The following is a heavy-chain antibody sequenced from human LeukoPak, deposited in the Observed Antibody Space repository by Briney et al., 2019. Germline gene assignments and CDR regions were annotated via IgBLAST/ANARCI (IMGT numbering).Heavy chain of an antibody. CDR2: TYYRSKWYN. D-gene: IGHD6-6*01. V-gene: IGHV6-1*01. CDR1: GDSVSSNSAA. Sequence: SQTLSLTCAISGDSVSSNSAAWNWIRQSPSRGLEWLGRTYYRSKWYNDYAVSVKSRITINPDTSKNQFSLQLNSVTPEDTAVYYCARDGQLDVFEYSSSSFDYWGQGTLVTVSS. CDR3: ARDGQLDVFEYSSSSFDY. J-gene: IGHJ4*02.